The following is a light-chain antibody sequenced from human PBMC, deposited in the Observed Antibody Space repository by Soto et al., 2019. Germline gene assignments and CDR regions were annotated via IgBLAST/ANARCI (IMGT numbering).Light chain of an antibody. CDR3: CSYAGFKFSGV. CDR1: SSDGGNYNL. CDR2: EDI. Sequence: QSVLTQPASVSGSPGQSITISCTGASSDGGNYNLVSWYQQHPGKAPKVMIYEDIKRPSGVSNRFSGSKSGNTASLTISGLQAEDEADYYCCSYAGFKFSGVFGGGTKLTVL. J-gene: IGLJ3*02. V-gene: IGLV2-23*01.